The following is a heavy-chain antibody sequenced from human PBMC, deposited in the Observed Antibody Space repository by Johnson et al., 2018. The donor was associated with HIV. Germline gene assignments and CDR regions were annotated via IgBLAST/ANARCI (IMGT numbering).Heavy chain of an antibody. Sequence: VQLVESGGGLVQPGRSLRLSCAASGFTFDDYALHWVRQAPGKGLEWVSGINSDGSSTRYADSVRGRFTISRDNAKYTVDLQMNSLRVEDTAVYYCAKVDCGGDTCAGYDPFDLWGQGTLVTVSS. D-gene: IGHD2-21*01. CDR2: INSDGSST. CDR1: GFTFDDYA. V-gene: IGHV3-9*01. J-gene: IGHJ3*01. CDR3: AKVDCGGDTCAGYDPFDL.